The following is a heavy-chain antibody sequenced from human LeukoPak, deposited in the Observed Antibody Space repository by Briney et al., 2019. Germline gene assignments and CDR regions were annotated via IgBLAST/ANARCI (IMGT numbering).Heavy chain of an antibody. Sequence: PSETLSLTCTVSGGSISSTSYYWSWIRQPAGKGLEWIGLIYASGSTNYNPSLKSRVTISVDTSKNQFSLKLSSVTAADTAVYYCAREVRYSSSSSTDYWGQGILVTVSS. CDR3: AREVRYSSSSSTDY. J-gene: IGHJ4*02. D-gene: IGHD6-6*01. CDR2: IYASGST. V-gene: IGHV4-61*02. CDR1: GGSISSTSYY.